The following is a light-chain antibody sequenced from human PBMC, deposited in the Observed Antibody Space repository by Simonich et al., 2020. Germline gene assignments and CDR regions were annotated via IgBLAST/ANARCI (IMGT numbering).Light chain of an antibody. CDR3: CSYAGSSTWV. CDR1: SSDVGGYNY. V-gene: IGLV2-23*02. Sequence: QSALTQPASVSGSPGQSITISCTGTSSDVGGYNYVSWYQQHPGKAPKLMIYDVSKRPSGVSNRFSGSKSGNTASLTISGLQAEDEADYYGCSYAGSSTWVFGGGTKLTVL. J-gene: IGLJ3*02. CDR2: DVS.